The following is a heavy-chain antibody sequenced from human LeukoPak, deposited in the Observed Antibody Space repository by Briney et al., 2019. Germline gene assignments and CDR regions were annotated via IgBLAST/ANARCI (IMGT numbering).Heavy chain of an antibody. CDR3: ARAQSSSWLFDY. J-gene: IGHJ4*02. CDR1: GFTFSTYT. Sequence: GGSLRLSCAASGFTFSTYTMSWVRQAPGKGLEWVSSISSGSSYIYYADSVKGRFTISRGNAKNSLYLQMNSLRAEDTAVYYCARAQSSSWLFDYWGQGTLVTVSS. D-gene: IGHD6-13*01. V-gene: IGHV3-21*01. CDR2: ISSGSSYI.